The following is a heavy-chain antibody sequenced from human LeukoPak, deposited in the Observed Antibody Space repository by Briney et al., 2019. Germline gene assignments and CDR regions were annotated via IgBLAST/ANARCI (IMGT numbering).Heavy chain of an antibody. Sequence: QPGESLRLSCVASGFTFSSYWMTWVRQAPGKGLEWVANIKHDGSEKYYADSVKGRFTISRDNAKNSLYLEMNSLRAEDTAVYYCARGAYSHGYVFDYWGQGTLVTVSS. CDR1: GFTFSSYW. CDR3: ARGAYSHGYVFDY. D-gene: IGHD5-18*01. V-gene: IGHV3-7*05. CDR2: IKHDGSEK. J-gene: IGHJ4*02.